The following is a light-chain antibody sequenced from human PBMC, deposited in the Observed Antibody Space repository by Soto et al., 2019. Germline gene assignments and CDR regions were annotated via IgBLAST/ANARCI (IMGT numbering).Light chain of an antibody. Sequence: EIVLTQSPDTLSLSPGERATLSCRASQSISSSYLAWYQQKPGQAPRLLIYDASNRATGIPARFSGSGSGTDFTLTISSLEPEDFAVYYCQQRRNWPPLTFGGGTKVEIK. CDR3: QQRRNWPPLT. CDR1: QSISSSY. V-gene: IGKV3D-20*02. J-gene: IGKJ4*01. CDR2: DAS.